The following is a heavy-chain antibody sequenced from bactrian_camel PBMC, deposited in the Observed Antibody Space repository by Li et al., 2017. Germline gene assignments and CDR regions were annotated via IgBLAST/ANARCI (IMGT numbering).Heavy chain of an antibody. V-gene: IGHV3S6*01. J-gene: IGHJ4*01. Sequence: QVQLVESGGGLVQPGGSLTLSCAVSGFTFTKYGMHWVRQAPGDGFEWVSRIVGSDDYYADSVKGRFTISIDNAKNTMYLQMNNLAPEDTAVYYCVRDVSGPGTVGQGTQVTVS. CDR1: GFTFTKYG. D-gene: IGHD1*01. CDR2: IVGSDD.